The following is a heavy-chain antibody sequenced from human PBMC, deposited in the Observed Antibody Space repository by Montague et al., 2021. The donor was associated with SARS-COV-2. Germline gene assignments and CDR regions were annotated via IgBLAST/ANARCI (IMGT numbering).Heavy chain of an antibody. Sequence: SRSLSFSASGFPFSTYAMNWVRQAPGKGLEWVSGISSGGNKHHADSVKGRFTISRDDSRNTLYLQMHSLRAEDTAMYYCAKNFPGQFYFDDWGQGTLVAVSS. CDR1: GFPFSTYA. V-gene: IGHV3-23*01. CDR2: ISSGGNK. D-gene: IGHD2/OR15-2a*01. J-gene: IGHJ4*02. CDR3: AKNFPGQFYFDD.